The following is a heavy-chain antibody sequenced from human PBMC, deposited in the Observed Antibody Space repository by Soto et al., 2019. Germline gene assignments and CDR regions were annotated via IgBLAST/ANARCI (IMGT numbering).Heavy chain of an antibody. D-gene: IGHD6-19*01. Sequence: GGSLRLSCSASGLTFSSYAMHWVRQASGKGLEYVSAISSNGGSTYYADSVKGRFTISRDNSKNTLYLQMSSLRAEDTAVYYCVKDRYSSGWLYPDYWGQGTLVTVSS. J-gene: IGHJ4*02. CDR3: VKDRYSSGWLYPDY. V-gene: IGHV3-64D*08. CDR2: ISSNGGST. CDR1: GLTFSSYA.